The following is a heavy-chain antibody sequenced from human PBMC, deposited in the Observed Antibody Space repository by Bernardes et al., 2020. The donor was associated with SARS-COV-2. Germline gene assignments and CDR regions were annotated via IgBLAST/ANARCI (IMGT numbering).Heavy chain of an antibody. CDR2: INPNSGGT. J-gene: IGHJ5*02. D-gene: IGHD2-15*01. CDR1: GYTFTGYY. V-gene: IGHV1-2*02. Sequence: ASVKVSCKASGYTFTGYYMHWVRQAPGQGLEWMGWINPNSGGTNYAQKFQGRVTMTRDTSISTAYMELSRLRSDDTAVYYCARAHGGSFKSYRWFDPWGQGTLVTVSS. CDR3: ARAHGGSFKSYRWFDP.